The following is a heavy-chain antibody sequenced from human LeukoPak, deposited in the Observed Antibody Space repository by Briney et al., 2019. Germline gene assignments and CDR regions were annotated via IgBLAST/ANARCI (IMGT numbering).Heavy chain of an antibody. Sequence: GGSLRLSCAASGFTFDDYAMHWVRQAPGKGLEWVSGISWNSGSIGYADSVKGRFTISRDNAKNTLYLQMNSLRAEDTAVYYCAREVASTYNWFDPGAREPWSPSPQ. CDR1: GFTFDDYA. D-gene: IGHD5/OR15-5a*01. CDR2: ISWNSGSI. CDR3: AREVASTYNWFDP. J-gene: IGHJ5*02. V-gene: IGHV3-9*01.